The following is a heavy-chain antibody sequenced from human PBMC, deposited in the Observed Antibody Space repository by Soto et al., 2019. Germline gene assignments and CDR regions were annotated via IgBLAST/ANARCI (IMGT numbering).Heavy chain of an antibody. CDR1: GFTFGDYA. D-gene: IGHD3-16*02. CDR2: IKQDGSEK. J-gene: IGHJ4*02. Sequence: EVQLVESGGGLVKPGRSLRLSCKASGFTFGDYAMRWFRQAPGKGLEWVANIKQDGSEKYYVDSVKGRFTISRDNAKNSLYLQMNSLRAEDTAVYYCARVYDFVWGSFRPLDYWGQGTLVTVSS. CDR3: ARVYDFVWGSFRPLDY. V-gene: IGHV3-7*03.